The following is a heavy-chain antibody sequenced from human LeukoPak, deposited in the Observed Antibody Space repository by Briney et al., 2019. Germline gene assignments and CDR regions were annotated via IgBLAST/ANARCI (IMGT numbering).Heavy chain of an antibody. CDR2: IYSGGST. Sequence: GGSLRLSCAASGFTVSSNYISRVRQAPGKGLEWVSVIYSGGSTYYADSVKGRFTISRDNSKNTLYLQMNSLRAEDTAVYYCARESSSWYYDYWGQGTLVTVSS. CDR1: GFTVSSNY. J-gene: IGHJ4*02. CDR3: ARESSSWYYDY. D-gene: IGHD6-13*01. V-gene: IGHV3-53*01.